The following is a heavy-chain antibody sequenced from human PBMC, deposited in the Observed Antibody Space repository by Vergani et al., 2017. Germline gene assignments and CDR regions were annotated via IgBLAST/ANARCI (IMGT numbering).Heavy chain of an antibody. V-gene: IGHV3-30-3*01. CDR3: VRDRCLCAGGRCYTGAWDY. CDR2: ISFDGTND. CDR1: GFALNRHA. D-gene: IGHD2-2*02. J-gene: IGHJ4*02. Sequence: QVQLVESGGGVVQPGTSLRLSCVVSGFALNRHAMYWVRQAPGKGLEWVVGISFDGTNDYYPDFVKGRFTISRDIAKNTLYLQVRSLRLEDTGVYHCVRDRCLCAGGRCYTGAWDYWGQGTPVTVSS.